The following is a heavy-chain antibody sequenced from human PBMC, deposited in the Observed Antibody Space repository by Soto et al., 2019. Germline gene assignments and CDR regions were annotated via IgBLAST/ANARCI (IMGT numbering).Heavy chain of an antibody. CDR3: ARGTVGYCSSTSCSNYYYYGIDV. CDR1: GLTVSSNY. D-gene: IGHD2-2*01. J-gene: IGHJ6*02. CDR2: ISSSSSYI. Sequence: PGGSLRLSCAASGLTVSSNYMNWVRQAPGKGLEWVSSISSSSSYIYYADSVKGRFTISRDNAKNSLYLQMNSLRAEDTAVYYCARGTVGYCSSTSCSNYYYYGIDVWGQGTTVTVSS. V-gene: IGHV3-21*01.